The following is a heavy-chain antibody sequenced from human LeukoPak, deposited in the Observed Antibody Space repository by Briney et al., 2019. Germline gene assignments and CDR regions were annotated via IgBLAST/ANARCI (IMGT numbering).Heavy chain of an antibody. CDR2: IYPGDSDT. CDR3: ARHGSITIFGVNWFDP. J-gene: IGHJ5*02. D-gene: IGHD3-3*01. Sequence: GESLQISCKGSGYSFTSYWIGWVRQMPGKGLEWMGIIYPGDSDTRYSPSFQGQVTISADKSMSTAYLQWSSLKASDTAMYYCARHGSITIFGVNWFDPWGQGTLVTVSS. CDR1: GYSFTSYW. V-gene: IGHV5-51*01.